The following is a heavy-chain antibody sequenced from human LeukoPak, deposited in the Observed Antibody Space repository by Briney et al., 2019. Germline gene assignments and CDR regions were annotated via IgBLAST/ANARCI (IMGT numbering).Heavy chain of an antibody. Sequence: GGSLRLSCAASGFTFSSYAMHWVRQAPGKGLEWVAVISYDGSNKYYADSVKGRFTISRDNSKNTLYLQMNSLRAEDTAVYYCARGGEEYQLLPPFDYWGQGTLVTVSS. V-gene: IGHV3-30-3*01. CDR2: ISYDGSNK. J-gene: IGHJ4*02. CDR3: ARGGEEYQLLPPFDY. D-gene: IGHD2-2*01. CDR1: GFTFSSYA.